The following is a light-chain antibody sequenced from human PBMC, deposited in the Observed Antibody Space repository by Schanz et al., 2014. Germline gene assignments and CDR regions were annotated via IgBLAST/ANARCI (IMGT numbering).Light chain of an antibody. CDR3: TSYTGSGTLWV. V-gene: IGLV2-11*01. Sequence: QSALTQPRSVSGSPGQSVTISCTGTSSDVGNYNYVSWYQQHPGKAPKLMIYDVSNRPSGISNRFSGSKSVNTASLTISGLQAEDEADYYCTSYTGSGTLWVFGGGTKLTVL. CDR1: SSDVGNYNY. J-gene: IGLJ3*02. CDR2: DVS.